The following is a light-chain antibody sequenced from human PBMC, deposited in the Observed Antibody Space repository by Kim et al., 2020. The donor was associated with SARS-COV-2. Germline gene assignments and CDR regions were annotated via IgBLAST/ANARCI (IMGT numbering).Light chain of an antibody. V-gene: IGKV1-27*01. J-gene: IGKJ1*01. Sequence: DIQMTQSPSSLSASVGDRVTITCRASQGINNDLAWYQHKPGKVPKVLIYAASALQSGVPSRFSGSGSGTDFTLTISSLQPEDVGTYYCQKYNGAPWTFGQGTKVDIK. CDR1: QGINND. CDR2: AAS. CDR3: QKYNGAPWT.